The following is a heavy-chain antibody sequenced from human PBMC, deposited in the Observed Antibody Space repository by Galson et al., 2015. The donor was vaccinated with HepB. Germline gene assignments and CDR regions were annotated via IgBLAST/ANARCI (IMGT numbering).Heavy chain of an antibody. CDR3: ARSQSSGRDVFDY. J-gene: IGHJ4*02. CDR2: ISYDGSNK. V-gene: IGHV3-30*04. Sequence: SLRLSCAASGFTFSSYAMHWVRQAPGKGLEWVAVISYDGSNKYYADSVKGRFTISRDNSKNTLYLQMNSLRAEDTAVYYCARSQSSGRDVFDYWGQGTLVTVSS. D-gene: IGHD6-19*01. CDR1: GFTFSSYA.